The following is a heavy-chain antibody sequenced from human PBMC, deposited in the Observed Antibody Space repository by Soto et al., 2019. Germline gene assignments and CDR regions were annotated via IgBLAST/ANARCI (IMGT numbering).Heavy chain of an antibody. J-gene: IGHJ6*03. D-gene: IGHD5-18*01. V-gene: IGHV3-30*18. CDR1: GFTFSSYG. Sequence: GGSLRLSCAASGFTFSSYGMHWVRQAPGKGLEWVAVISYDGSNKYYADSVKGRFTISRDNSKNTLYLQMNSLRAEDTAVYYCAKGAVGIRSQEPYYMDVWGKGTTVTVSS. CDR2: ISYDGSNK. CDR3: AKGAVGIRSQEPYYMDV.